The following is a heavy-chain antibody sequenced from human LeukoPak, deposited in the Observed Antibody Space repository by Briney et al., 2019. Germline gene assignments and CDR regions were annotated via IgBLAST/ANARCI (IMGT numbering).Heavy chain of an antibody. CDR2: ISGSGGST. D-gene: IGHD3-10*01. Sequence: GGSLRLSCAASGFTFSSYAMSWVRQAPGKGLEWVSAISGSGGSTYYADSVKGRFTISRDDSKNTAYLQMNSLKTEDTAVYYCTSRGFGELQKSYNYWGQGTLVTVSS. CDR1: GFTFSSYA. CDR3: TSRGFGELQKSYNY. V-gene: IGHV3-23*01. J-gene: IGHJ4*02.